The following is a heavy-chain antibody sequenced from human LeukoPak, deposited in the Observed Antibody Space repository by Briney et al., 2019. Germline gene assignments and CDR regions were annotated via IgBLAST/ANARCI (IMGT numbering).Heavy chain of an antibody. D-gene: IGHD5-24*01. J-gene: IGHJ4*02. Sequence: GGSLRLSCAASGFTFDDYAMHWVRQAPGKGLEWVSGISWNSGSIGYADSVKGRFTISRDNAKNSLYLQMNSLRAEDTALYYCAKAQRWLQFPWYFDYWGQGTLVTVSS. V-gene: IGHV3-9*01. CDR3: AKAQRWLQFPWYFDY. CDR2: ISWNSGSI. CDR1: GFTFDDYA.